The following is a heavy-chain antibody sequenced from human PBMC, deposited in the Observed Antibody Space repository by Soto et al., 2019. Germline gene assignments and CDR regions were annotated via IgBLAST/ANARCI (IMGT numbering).Heavy chain of an antibody. CDR1: GGSMSEYF. CDR2: VYYLGST. V-gene: IGHV4-59*01. D-gene: IGHD3-10*01. J-gene: IGHJ4*02. CDR3: ARGGYDGSGSPYPAY. Sequence: PSKTLSLTCTVSGGSMSEYFWSWIRQSPGKGLEWIGYVYYLGSTDYNPSLKSRVTISVDTSKRQFSLKLSSVTVADTAVYYCARGGYDGSGSPYPAYWGPGAQVTVSS.